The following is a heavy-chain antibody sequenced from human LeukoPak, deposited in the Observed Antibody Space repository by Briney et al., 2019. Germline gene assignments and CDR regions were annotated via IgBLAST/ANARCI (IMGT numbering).Heavy chain of an antibody. CDR1: GGTFSSYA. J-gene: IGHJ3*02. V-gene: IGHV1-69*04. CDR3: ARDKGSYGGNSGAFDI. CDR2: IIPIFGIA. Sequence: SVKVSCKASGGTFSSYAISWVRQAPGQGLEWMGRIIPIFGIANYAQKFQGRVTITADKSTSTAYMELSSLRSGDTAVYYCARDKGSYGGNSGAFDIWGQGTMVTVSS. D-gene: IGHD4-23*01.